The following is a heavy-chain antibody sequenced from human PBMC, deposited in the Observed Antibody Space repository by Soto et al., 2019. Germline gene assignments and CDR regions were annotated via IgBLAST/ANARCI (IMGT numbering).Heavy chain of an antibody. CDR1: GYTITGYY. CDR2: INPNSGGT. J-gene: IGHJ6*02. Sequence: ASVKVSCKASGYTITGYYIHWVRQAPGQGLEWMGWINPNSGGTNYVQNFQGRVTMTRDTSISTVHLELSRLSSDDTAVYYCARVHCSTTTWHRPSGVHFWGQGPTVTVSS. CDR3: ARVHCSTTTWHRPSGVHF. V-gene: IGHV1-2*02. D-gene: IGHD2-2*01.